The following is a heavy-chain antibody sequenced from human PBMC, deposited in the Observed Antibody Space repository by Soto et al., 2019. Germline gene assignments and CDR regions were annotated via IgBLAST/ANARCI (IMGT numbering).Heavy chain of an antibody. J-gene: IGHJ6*02. V-gene: IGHV1-69*12. Sequence: QVQLVQSGAEVKKPGSSVKVSCKASGGTFSSYAISWVRQAPGQGLEWMGGIIPIFNTANYAQKFQGRVTITADESTTTAYMELSSLRSEDTAVYYCATPGAGVNDYYSGMDVWGQGTTVTVSS. CDR1: GGTFSSYA. CDR2: IIPIFNTA. CDR3: ATPGAGVNDYYSGMDV. D-gene: IGHD2-2*01.